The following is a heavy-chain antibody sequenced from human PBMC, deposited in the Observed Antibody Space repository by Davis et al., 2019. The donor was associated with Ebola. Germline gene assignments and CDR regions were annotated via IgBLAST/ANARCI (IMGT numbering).Heavy chain of an antibody. CDR2: IFSNDEK. D-gene: IGHD6-13*01. Sequence: SGPTLVKPTETLTLTCTVSGFSLSNARMGVSWIRQPPGKALEWLAHIFSNDEKSYSTSLKSRLTISKDTSKSQVVLTMTNMDPVDTATYYCARIRGIAAAGLIDDAFDIWGQGTMVTVSS. J-gene: IGHJ3*02. CDR1: GFSLSNARMG. V-gene: IGHV2-26*01. CDR3: ARIRGIAAAGLIDDAFDI.